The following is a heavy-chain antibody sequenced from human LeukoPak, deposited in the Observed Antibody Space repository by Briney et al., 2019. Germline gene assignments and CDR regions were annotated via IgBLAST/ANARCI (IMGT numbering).Heavy chain of an antibody. CDR2: ISGSGGST. J-gene: IGHJ6*04. CDR1: GFTFSSYA. Sequence: GGSLRLSCAASGFTFSSYAMSWVRQAPGKGLEWVSAISGSGGSTYYADSVKGRFTISRDNSKNTLYLQMNSLRAEDTAVYYCAKDRAGGYCSGGSCSRIYYYHGMDVWGKGTTVTVSS. V-gene: IGHV3-23*01. CDR3: AKDRAGGYCSGGSCSRIYYYHGMDV. D-gene: IGHD2-15*01.